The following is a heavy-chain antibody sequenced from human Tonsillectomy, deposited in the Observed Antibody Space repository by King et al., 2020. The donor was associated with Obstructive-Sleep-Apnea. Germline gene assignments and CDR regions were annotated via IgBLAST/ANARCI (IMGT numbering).Heavy chain of an antibody. CDR1: GFTFSSYG. CDR2: ISYDGSNK. J-gene: IGHJ4*02. Sequence: AQLVQSGGGVVQPGRSLRLSCAASGFTFSSYGMHWVRQAPGKGLEWVAVISYDGSNKYYADSVKGRFTISRDNSKNTLYLKMNSLRAEDTAVYYCAKDRLVRYKRGGYFDYWGQGTLVTVSS. D-gene: IGHD6-19*01. CDR3: AKDRLVRYKRGGYFDY. V-gene: IGHV3-30*18.